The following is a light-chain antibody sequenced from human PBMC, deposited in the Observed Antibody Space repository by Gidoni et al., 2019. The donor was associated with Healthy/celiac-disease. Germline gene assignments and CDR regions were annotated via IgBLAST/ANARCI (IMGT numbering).Light chain of an antibody. Sequence: DIQMTQSPSSLSASVGDRVTITCQASQDISNYLNWYQQKPGKAPKLLIYDASTLETGVPSRFSGSGSGTDFTFTISSLQPEYIATYYCQQYDNLIFTFGPGTKVDIK. V-gene: IGKV1-33*01. CDR3: QQYDNLIFT. J-gene: IGKJ3*01. CDR1: QDISNY. CDR2: DAS.